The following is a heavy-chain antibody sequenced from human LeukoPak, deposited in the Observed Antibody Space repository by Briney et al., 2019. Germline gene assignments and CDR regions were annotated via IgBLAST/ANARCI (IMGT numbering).Heavy chain of an antibody. CDR3: ARDECDGVCAFDI. Sequence: GGSLRLSCAASGFTFSSYAMSWVRQAPGKGLEWVSAISGSGGSTYYADSVKGRFTISRDNAKNSLFLQMNSLRAEDTAVYYCARDECDGVCAFDIWGQGTMVTVSS. D-gene: IGHD2-8*01. J-gene: IGHJ3*02. V-gene: IGHV3-23*01. CDR2: ISGSGGST. CDR1: GFTFSSYA.